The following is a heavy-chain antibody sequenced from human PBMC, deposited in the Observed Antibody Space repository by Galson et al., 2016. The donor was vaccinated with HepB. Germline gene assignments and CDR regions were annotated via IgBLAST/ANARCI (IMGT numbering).Heavy chain of an antibody. Sequence: SLRLSCAASGIPFSNYAMHWVRQAPGKGLEWVAGIRYDASKTYHADSVKGRFTISRDNSKSTVYMQMNSLRAGDTAVYYCARDIAAPPGGWFDPWGQGTLVIVSS. D-gene: IGHD6-6*01. V-gene: IGHV3-33*01. J-gene: IGHJ5*02. CDR1: GIPFSNYA. CDR3: ARDIAAPPGGWFDP. CDR2: IRYDASKT.